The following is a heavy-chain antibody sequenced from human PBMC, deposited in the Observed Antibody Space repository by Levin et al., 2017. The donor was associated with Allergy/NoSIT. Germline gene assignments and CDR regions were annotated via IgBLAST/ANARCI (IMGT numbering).Heavy chain of an antibody. CDR2: INSDGSST. CDR1: GFTFSSYW. D-gene: IGHD3-16*01. J-gene: IGHJ4*02. CDR3: AKGGGKVFDY. V-gene: IGHV3-74*01. Sequence: GESLKISCAASGFTFSSYWMHWVRQAPGKGLVWVSRINSDGSSTSYADSVKGRVTISRDNAKNTLYLQMNSLRVEDMAVYYCAKGGGKVFDYWGQGTLVTVSS.